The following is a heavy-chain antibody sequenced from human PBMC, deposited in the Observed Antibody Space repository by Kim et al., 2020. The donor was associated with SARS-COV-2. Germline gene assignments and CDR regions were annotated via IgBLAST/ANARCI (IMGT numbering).Heavy chain of an antibody. V-gene: IGHV3-30*04. CDR1: GFTFSSYA. CDR2: ISYDGSNK. J-gene: IGHJ6*02. Sequence: GGSLRLSCAASGFTFSSYAMHWVRQAPGKGLEWVAVISYDGSNKYYADSVKGRFTISRDNSKNTLYLQMNSLRAEDTAVYYCARDQSIAAAVYYYGMDVWGQRTTVTVSS. D-gene: IGHD6-13*01. CDR3: ARDQSIAAAVYYYGMDV.